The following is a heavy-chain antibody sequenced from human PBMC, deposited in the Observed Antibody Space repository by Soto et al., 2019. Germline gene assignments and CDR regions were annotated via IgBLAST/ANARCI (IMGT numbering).Heavy chain of an antibody. CDR2: FDPEDGET. CDR1: GYTLTELS. Sequence: ASVKVSCKVSGYTLTELSMHWVRQAPGKGLEWMGGFDPEDGETIYAQKFQGRVTMTEDTSTDTAYMELSSLRSEDTAVYYCATVEGGEGPFDYWGQGTLVTVSS. CDR3: ATVEGGEGPFDY. J-gene: IGHJ4*02. V-gene: IGHV1-24*01. D-gene: IGHD2-21*01.